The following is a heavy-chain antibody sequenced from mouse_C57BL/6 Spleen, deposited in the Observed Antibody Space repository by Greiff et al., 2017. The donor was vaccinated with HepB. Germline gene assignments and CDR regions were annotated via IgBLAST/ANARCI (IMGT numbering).Heavy chain of an antibody. CDR1: GYTFPSYW. Sequence: QVQLQQPGAELVKPGASVKLSCKASGYTFPSYWMQWVKQRPGQGLEWIGEIDPSDSYTNYNQKFKGKATLTVDTSSSTAYMQLSSLTSEDSAVYYCARGCDGYYGGFAYWGQGTLVTVSA. D-gene: IGHD2-3*01. CDR2: IDPSDSYT. V-gene: IGHV1-50*01. J-gene: IGHJ3*01. CDR3: ARGCDGYYGGFAY.